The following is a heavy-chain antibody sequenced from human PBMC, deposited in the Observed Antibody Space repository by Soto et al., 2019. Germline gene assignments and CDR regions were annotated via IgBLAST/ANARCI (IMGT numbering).Heavy chain of an antibody. J-gene: IGHJ6*02. D-gene: IGHD2-2*01. CDR1: GFTFSNAW. Sequence: GGSLRLSCAASGFTFSNAWMSWVRQAPGKGLEWVGRIKSKTDGGTTDYAAPVKGRFTISRDDSKNTLYLQMNSLKTEDTAVYYCTTPVVPAAMDYYYYYGMDVWGQGTTVTSP. CDR2: IKSKTDGGTT. V-gene: IGHV3-15*01. CDR3: TTPVVPAAMDYYYYYGMDV.